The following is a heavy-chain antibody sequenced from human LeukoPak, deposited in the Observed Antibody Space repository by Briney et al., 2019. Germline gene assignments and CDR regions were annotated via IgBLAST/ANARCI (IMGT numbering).Heavy chain of an antibody. Sequence: GGSLRLSCAASGFTFSSYWMHWVCQAPGKGLVWVSRINSDGSSTSYADSVKGRFTISRDNAKNTLYLQMNSLRAEDTAVYYCARVVTAIRDKIYYYYYMDVWGKGTTVTVSS. V-gene: IGHV3-74*01. J-gene: IGHJ6*03. D-gene: IGHD2-21*02. CDR2: INSDGSST. CDR1: GFTFSSYW. CDR3: ARVVTAIRDKIYYYYYMDV.